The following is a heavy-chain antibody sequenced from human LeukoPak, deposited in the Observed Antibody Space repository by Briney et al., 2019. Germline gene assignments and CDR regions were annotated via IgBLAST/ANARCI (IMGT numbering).Heavy chain of an antibody. CDR3: ARGATVTDMYNWFDP. J-gene: IGHJ5*02. CDR1: GYTFTGYW. CDR2: ISPSGGST. Sequence: ASVKVSCKAFGYTFTGYWMHWVRQAPGQGPEWMGVISPSGGSTIYAQKFKGRVTLTRDMSTSTDYLELSSLRSEDTAVYYCARGATVTDMYNWFDPWGQGTLVTVSS. D-gene: IGHD4-17*01. V-gene: IGHV1-46*01.